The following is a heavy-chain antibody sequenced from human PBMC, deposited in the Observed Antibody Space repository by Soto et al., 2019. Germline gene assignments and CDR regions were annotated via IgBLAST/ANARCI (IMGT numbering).Heavy chain of an antibody. CDR1: GGSITRGGYY. CDR3: ARDPAP. V-gene: IGHV4-31*11. Sequence: SETLSLTCAVSGGSITRGGYYWSWIRQHPGKGLEWIGYIYNSGTTYYNPSLKSRVTISVDTSKNQFSLKLTSVTAADTAVYYCARDPAPWGQGTLVTVS. J-gene: IGHJ5*02. CDR2: IYNSGTT.